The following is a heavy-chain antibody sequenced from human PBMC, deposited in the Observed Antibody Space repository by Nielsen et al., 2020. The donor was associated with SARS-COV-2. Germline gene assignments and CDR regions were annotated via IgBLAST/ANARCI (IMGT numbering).Heavy chain of an antibody. J-gene: IGHJ1*01. CDR3: TTGGITMVRGVMQY. CDR2: ISSSRTYK. Sequence: GESLKISCVASGFIFSSYSMNWVRQAPGKGLEWVSSISSSRTYKQYRDSVKGRFTTSRDDSKNTLYLQMNSLKTEDTAVYYCTTGGITMVRGVMQYWGQGTLVTVSP. D-gene: IGHD3-10*01. CDR1: GFIFSSYS. V-gene: IGHV3-21*03.